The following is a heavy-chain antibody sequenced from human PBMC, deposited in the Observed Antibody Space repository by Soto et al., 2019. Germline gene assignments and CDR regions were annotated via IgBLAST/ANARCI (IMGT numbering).Heavy chain of an antibody. V-gene: IGHV4-30-2*01. D-gene: IGHD3-22*01. J-gene: IGHJ5*02. CDR3: ARGPYYYDSSSPPDWFDP. CDR1: GGSISSGDYS. Sequence: PSETLSLTCAVSGGSISSGDYSWTWIRQPPGRGLQWVGYIYHSGSTYYNPSLNSRVTISVDKSKNQFSLNLSSVTAADTAVYYCARGPYYYDSSSPPDWFDPWGQGTLVTVSS. CDR2: IYHSGST.